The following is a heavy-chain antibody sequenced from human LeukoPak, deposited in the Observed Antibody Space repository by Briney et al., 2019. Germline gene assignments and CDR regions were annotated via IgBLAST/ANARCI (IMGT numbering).Heavy chain of an antibody. CDR2: VYYIDNT. D-gene: IGHD1-26*01. Sequence: SETLSLTCTVSGASVGSAGYYWSWIRQPPGGGLEWVGYVYYIDNTNYNPSLKSRVTMSVNPSKNHFSLNLHSVTAADTAMYYCARTQSQSGSYRYYFAYWGQGTLVTVSS. CDR3: ARTQSQSGSYRYYFAY. J-gene: IGHJ4*02. CDR1: GASVGSAGYY. V-gene: IGHV4-61*03.